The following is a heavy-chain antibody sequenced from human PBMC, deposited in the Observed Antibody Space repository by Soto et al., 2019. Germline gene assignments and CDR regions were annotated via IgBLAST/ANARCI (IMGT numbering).Heavy chain of an antibody. CDR3: ARAPHYSSGWTKGDY. CDR2: ISYDGGYK. Sequence: GGSLRLSCAASGFTFSAYGMHWVRQAPGKGLEWVAVISYDGGYKFYADSVKGRFTISRDNSENTLYLQMNSLTPEDTAVYYCARAPHYSSGWTKGDYWGQGTLVTVSS. CDR1: GFTFSAYG. D-gene: IGHD6-19*01. J-gene: IGHJ4*02. V-gene: IGHV3-30*03.